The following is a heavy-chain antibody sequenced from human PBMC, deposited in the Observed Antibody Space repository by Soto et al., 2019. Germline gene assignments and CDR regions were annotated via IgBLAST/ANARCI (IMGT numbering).Heavy chain of an antibody. J-gene: IGHJ4*02. D-gene: IGHD4-17*01. V-gene: IGHV3-48*03. Sequence: VGSLRLSCSASGGTFSSYGMNLVRQAPGKGLEWVSYISSSGSTIYYADSVKGRFTISRDNAKNSLYLQMNSLRAEDTAVYYCARDSMTTKFDYWGQGTLVTVSS. CDR2: ISSSGSTI. CDR3: ARDSMTTKFDY. CDR1: GGTFSSYG.